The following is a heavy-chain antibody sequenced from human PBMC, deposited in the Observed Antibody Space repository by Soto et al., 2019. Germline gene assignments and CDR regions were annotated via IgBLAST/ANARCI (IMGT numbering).Heavy chain of an antibody. CDR1: GVSINTNNYY. CDR3: AGFVVPASRNTGFDY. J-gene: IGHJ4*02. V-gene: IGHV4-39*01. D-gene: IGHD2-15*01. Sequence: SETLSLTCTVSGVSINTNNYYWGWVRQPPGKGLEWIGNIFYSGSTFYNPSLRSRLTISVDTSKNQFSLRLNSVTAADAAVYYCAGFVVPASRNTGFDYWGQGTLVTVS. CDR2: IFYSGST.